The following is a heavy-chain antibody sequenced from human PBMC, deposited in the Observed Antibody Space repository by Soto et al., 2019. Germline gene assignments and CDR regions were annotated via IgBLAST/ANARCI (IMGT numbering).Heavy chain of an antibody. Sequence: SETLSLTCSVSAGSINSYFWIWIRQPPGKGLEWIGYIFYSGTTNYNPSLKSRVTILLDTSKNQFSLRLNSVTAADTAIYYCARGRGGTYDAFDIWGQGTLVTVSS. V-gene: IGHV4-59*01. CDR1: AGSINSYF. CDR3: ARGRGGTYDAFDI. J-gene: IGHJ3*02. CDR2: IFYSGTT. D-gene: IGHD1-26*01.